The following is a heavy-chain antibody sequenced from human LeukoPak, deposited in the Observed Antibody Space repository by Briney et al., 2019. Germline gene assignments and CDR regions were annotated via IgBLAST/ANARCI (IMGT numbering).Heavy chain of an antibody. D-gene: IGHD2-2*03. CDR1: GYTFTSYG. CDR3: ARVDIVVVPAAKGPYYYYGMDV. Sequence: ASVKVSCKASGYTFTSYGISWVRQAPGQGLEWMGCISAYNGNTNYAQKLQGRVTMTTDTSTSTAYMELRSLRSDDTAVYYCARVDIVVVPAAKGPYYYYGMDVWGQGTTVTVSS. J-gene: IGHJ6*02. V-gene: IGHV1-18*01. CDR2: ISAYNGNT.